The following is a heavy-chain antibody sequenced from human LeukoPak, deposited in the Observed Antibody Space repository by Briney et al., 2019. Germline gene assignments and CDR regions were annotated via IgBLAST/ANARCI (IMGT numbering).Heavy chain of an antibody. V-gene: IGHV3-23*01. CDR1: GFTFNTYG. J-gene: IGHJ4*02. CDR2: INSVGGTT. CDR3: AKETDQVSPGILDY. D-gene: IGHD1-26*01. Sequence: GGSLRLSCAASGFTFNTYGMNWFRQAPGRGLEWISYINSVGGTTFYADSVKGRFTISRDNSKNTLYLQMNSLRAEDTAVYYCAKETDQVSPGILDYWGQGTLVTVSS.